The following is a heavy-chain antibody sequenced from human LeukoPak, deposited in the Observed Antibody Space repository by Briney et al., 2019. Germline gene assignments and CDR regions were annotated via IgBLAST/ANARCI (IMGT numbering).Heavy chain of an antibody. J-gene: IGHJ4*02. CDR1: GFTFSSYS. CDR3: ASGSSPRDY. Sequence: SGGSLRLSCAASGFTFSSYSMNWVGQAPGKGLDWVSSISSSSNYIYYADSVKGQFTISRDNAKNSLYLQMNSLRAEDTAVYYCASGSSPRDYWGQGTLVTVSS. D-gene: IGHD6-13*01. V-gene: IGHV3-21*01. CDR2: ISSSSNYI.